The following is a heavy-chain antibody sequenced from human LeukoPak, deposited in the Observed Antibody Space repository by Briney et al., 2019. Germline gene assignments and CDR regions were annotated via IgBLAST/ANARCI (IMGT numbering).Heavy chain of an antibody. Sequence: GGSLRLPCVGSGFSLSDYWMHWVRQTPGKGLMWVSRITSDGSTTWYADSVKGRFTISRDNSKNTLYLQMNSLRAEDTAVYYCAITSGCFDYWGQGTLVTVSS. CDR1: GFSLSDYW. D-gene: IGHD6-19*01. V-gene: IGHV3-74*01. CDR3: AITSGCFDY. J-gene: IGHJ4*02. CDR2: ITSDGSTT.